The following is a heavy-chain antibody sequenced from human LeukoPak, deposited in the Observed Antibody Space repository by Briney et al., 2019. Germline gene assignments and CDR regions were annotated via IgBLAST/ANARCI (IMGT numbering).Heavy chain of an antibody. CDR2: IYHSGST. Sequence: SETLSLTCAVSGGSISSGGYSWSWIRQPPGKGLEWIGYIYHSGSTHYNPSLKSRVTISVDRSKNQFSLKLSSVTAADTAVYYCAREPLVGATSGYWGQGTLVTVSS. CDR3: AREPLVGATSGY. J-gene: IGHJ4*02. D-gene: IGHD1-26*01. CDR1: GGSISSGGYS. V-gene: IGHV4-30-2*01.